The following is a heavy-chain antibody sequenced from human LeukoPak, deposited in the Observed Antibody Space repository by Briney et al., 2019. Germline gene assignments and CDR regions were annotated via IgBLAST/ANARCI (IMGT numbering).Heavy chain of an antibody. J-gene: IGHJ3*02. V-gene: IGHV6-1*01. CDR2: TYYRSKWYN. CDR3: ARGLETLNDAFDI. CDR1: GDSVSSNSAA. D-gene: IGHD1-1*01. Sequence: SQTLSLTCAISGDSVSSNSAAWHWIRQSPSRGLEWLGRTYYRSKWYNDYAVSVKSRITINPDTSKNQFSLQLNSVTPEDTAVYYCARGLETLNDAFDIWGQGTMVTVSS.